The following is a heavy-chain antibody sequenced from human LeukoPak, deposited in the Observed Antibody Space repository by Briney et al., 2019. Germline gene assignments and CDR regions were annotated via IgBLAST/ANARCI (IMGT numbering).Heavy chain of an antibody. CDR3: ARGRGEHEIDY. CDR2: INHSGST. CDR1: GGSFSGYY. V-gene: IGHV4-34*01. J-gene: IGHJ4*02. Sequence: SETLSLTCAVYGGSFSGYYWSWIRQPPGKGLEWIGEINHSGSTNYNPSLKSRVTISVDTSKNQFSLKLSSVTAADTAVYYCARGRGEHEIDYWGQGTLVTVSP. D-gene: IGHD2-21*01.